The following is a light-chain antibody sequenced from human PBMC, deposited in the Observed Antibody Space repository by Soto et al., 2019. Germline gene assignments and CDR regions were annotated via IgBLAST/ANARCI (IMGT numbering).Light chain of an antibody. V-gene: IGKV1-39*01. CDR3: QQSYSTPRT. Sequence: DIQMTQSPSSLSASVGDRVTITCRASQSISSYLNWYQQKPGKAPKLLIYDASSLQSGVTSRFSGSGSGTDFTLTIISMQPEDFATYYCQQSYSTPRTFGQGTKVEIK. J-gene: IGKJ1*01. CDR1: QSISSY. CDR2: DAS.